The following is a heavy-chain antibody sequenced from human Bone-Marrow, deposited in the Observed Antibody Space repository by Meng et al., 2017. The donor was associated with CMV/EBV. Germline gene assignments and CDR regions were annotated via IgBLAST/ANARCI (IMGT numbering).Heavy chain of an antibody. V-gene: IGHV1-69*05. J-gene: IGHJ5*02. CDR1: GGTFSSYA. CDR2: IIPIFGTA. D-gene: IGHD2-2*02. Sequence: SVKVSCKASGGTFSSYAISWVRQAPGQGLEWMGGIIPIFGTANYAQKFQGRVTITTDESTSTAYMELSSLRSEDTAVYYCARDLRGCSSTSCYTSVWFDPWGQGTLVTVSS. CDR3: ARDLRGCSSTSCYTSVWFDP.